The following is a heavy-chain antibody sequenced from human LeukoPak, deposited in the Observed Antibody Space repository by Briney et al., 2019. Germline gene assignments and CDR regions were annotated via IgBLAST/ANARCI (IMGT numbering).Heavy chain of an antibody. V-gene: IGHV3-74*01. CDR1: GFTFSNYW. CDR2: INEDASII. J-gene: IGHJ4*02. Sequence: PGGSLRLSCAASGFTFSNYWMHWVRQAPGKGLEWVSRINEDASIISYADSVKGRFTISRDNAKNTVSLQMSSLRAEDTAVYYCARVGSTSWGYWGQGTLVTVSS. CDR3: ARVGSTSWGY. D-gene: IGHD2-2*01.